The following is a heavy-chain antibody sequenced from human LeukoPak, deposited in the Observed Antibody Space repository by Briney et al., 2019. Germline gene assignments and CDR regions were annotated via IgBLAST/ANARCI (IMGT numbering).Heavy chain of an antibody. V-gene: IGHV3-23*01. Sequence: GGSLRLSCAASGFIFSSYSMSWVRQAPGKGLEWVSVITGSGGNTYYADSVKGRFTISKDYSKNTVYLQMSSLRVDDTAVYYCAKAASSSWPSYYYGMDVWGQGTTVTVSS. J-gene: IGHJ6*02. D-gene: IGHD6-13*01. CDR2: ITGSGGNT. CDR1: GFIFSSYS. CDR3: AKAASSSWPSYYYGMDV.